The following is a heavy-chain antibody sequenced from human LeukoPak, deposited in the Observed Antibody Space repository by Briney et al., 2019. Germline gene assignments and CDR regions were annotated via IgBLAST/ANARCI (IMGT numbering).Heavy chain of an antibody. CDR2: INPNSGGT. V-gene: IGHV1-2*02. Sequence: ASVKVSCKASGYTFTGYYMHWVRQAPGQGLEWMGWINPNSGGTNYAQKFQGRVTMTRDTSISTAYMELSRLRSDDTAVYYCARLRGITIFGVVMKDAFDIWGQGTMVTVSS. J-gene: IGHJ3*02. D-gene: IGHD3-3*01. CDR3: ARLRGITIFGVVMKDAFDI. CDR1: GYTFTGYY.